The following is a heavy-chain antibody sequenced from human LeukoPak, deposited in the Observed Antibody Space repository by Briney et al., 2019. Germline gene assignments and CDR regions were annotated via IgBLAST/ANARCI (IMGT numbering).Heavy chain of an antibody. D-gene: IGHD6-19*01. Sequence: QPGRSLRLSCAASGFTFDDYAMHWVRQAPGKGLEWVSGISWNSGDIGYADSVKGRFTISRDNAKNSLYLQMNSLRAEDTALYYCAKDSRAGTGAMFDQWGQGTLVAVSS. V-gene: IGHV3-9*01. CDR3: AKDSRAGTGAMFDQ. J-gene: IGHJ4*02. CDR2: ISWNSGDI. CDR1: GFTFDDYA.